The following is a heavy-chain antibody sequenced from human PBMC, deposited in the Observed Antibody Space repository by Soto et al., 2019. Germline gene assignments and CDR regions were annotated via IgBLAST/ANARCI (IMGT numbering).Heavy chain of an antibody. Sequence: QVQLVQSGAEVKKPGSSVKVSCKASGGTFSSYTISWVRQAPGQGLEWMGRIIPILGIANYAQKFQGRVTITADKSTSTAYMELSSLSSEDTAVYYCGRAWKQYSGMDVWGQGTTVTVSS. CDR2: IIPILGIA. V-gene: IGHV1-69*02. CDR3: GRAWKQYSGMDV. CDR1: GGTFSSYT. D-gene: IGHD6-19*01. J-gene: IGHJ6*02.